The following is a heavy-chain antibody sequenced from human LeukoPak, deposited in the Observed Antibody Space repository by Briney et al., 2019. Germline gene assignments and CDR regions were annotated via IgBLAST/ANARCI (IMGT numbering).Heavy chain of an antibody. CDR1: GGSISSGRYY. CDR2: IYTSGST. Sequence: XXSLXCTVSGGSISSGRYYWRWIRQPAXXGLEWIGRIYTSGSTNYNPSLKSRVTISVDTSKNQFSLKLSSVTAADTAVYYCARGRGDGYNFDYWGQGTLVTVSS. J-gene: IGHJ4*02. V-gene: IGHV4-61*02. CDR3: ARGRGDGYNFDY. D-gene: IGHD5-24*01.